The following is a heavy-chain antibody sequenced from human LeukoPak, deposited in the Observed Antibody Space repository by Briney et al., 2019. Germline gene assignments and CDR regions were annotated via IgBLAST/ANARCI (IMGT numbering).Heavy chain of an antibody. CDR2: IYYSGST. CDR1: GGSISSSSHY. Sequence: SEALSLTCTVSGGSISSSSHYWGWIRQPPGKGLEWIGSIYYSGSTYYNSSLESRVTLSVDTSKNQFSLKLTSVTAADTAVYYCARSRTTSHDAFDVWGQGTVVTVSS. CDR3: ARSRTTSHDAFDV. V-gene: IGHV4-39*01. D-gene: IGHD2/OR15-2a*01. J-gene: IGHJ3*01.